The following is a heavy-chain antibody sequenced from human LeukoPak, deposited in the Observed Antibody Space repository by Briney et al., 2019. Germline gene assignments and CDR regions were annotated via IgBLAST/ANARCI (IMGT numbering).Heavy chain of an antibody. CDR1: GFTFSSYA. D-gene: IGHD3-9*01. CDR2: ISDSGGRT. J-gene: IGHJ4*02. Sequence: GGSLRLSCAASGFTFSSYAMSWVRQAPKGLVWVSTISDSGGRTYYADSVKGRFTISRDNSKNTLYLQMNSLRAEDTAVYYCAKTVVSAGWHYFDYWGQGTLVSVSS. V-gene: IGHV3-23*01. CDR3: AKTVVSAGWHYFDY.